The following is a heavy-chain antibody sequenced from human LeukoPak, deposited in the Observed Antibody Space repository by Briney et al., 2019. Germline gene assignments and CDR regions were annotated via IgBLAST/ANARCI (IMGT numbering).Heavy chain of an antibody. V-gene: IGHV4-30-4*01. J-gene: IGHJ4*02. CDR3: ARQCVAVAGLEQFFDY. CDR2: IYYSGST. D-gene: IGHD6-19*01. Sequence: SETLSLTCTVSGGSISSGDYYWSWIRQPPGKGLEWIGYIYYSGSTYYNPSLKSRVTISVDTSKNQFSLKLSSVTAADTAVYYCARQCVAVAGLEQFFDYWGQGTLVTVSS. CDR1: GGSISSGDYY.